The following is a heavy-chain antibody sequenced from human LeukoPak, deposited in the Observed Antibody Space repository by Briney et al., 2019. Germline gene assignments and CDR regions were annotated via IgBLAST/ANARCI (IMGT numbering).Heavy chain of an antibody. D-gene: IGHD2/OR15-2a*01. J-gene: IGHJ4*02. Sequence: SETLSLTCTVSGGSISSSSYYWGWIRQPPGKGLEWIGSIYYSGTTFYNPSLKSRVTISVDTSKNQFSLKLSSVTAADTAMYYCARRVIAATLDFWGQGTLVTVSS. V-gene: IGHV4-39*01. CDR2: IYYSGTT. CDR1: GGSISSSSYY. CDR3: ARRVIAATLDF.